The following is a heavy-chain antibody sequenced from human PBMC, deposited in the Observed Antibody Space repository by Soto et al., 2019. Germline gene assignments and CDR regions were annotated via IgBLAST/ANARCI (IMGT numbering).Heavy chain of an antibody. Sequence: EVQLEESGGGSVQLGESLRVSCVASGFTFRNQWMHWVRQVPGKGLVWVCRINGDGTRASYAGFVKGRATISRDNAQNLLLLQRTGMRVNDKGVTHCARGGGAGRGDAMDIWGPGTTVAVSS. CDR1: GFTFRNQW. CDR3: ARGGGAGRGDAMDI. D-gene: IGHD3-10*01. V-gene: IGHV3-74*01. J-gene: IGHJ6*02. CDR2: INGDGTRA.